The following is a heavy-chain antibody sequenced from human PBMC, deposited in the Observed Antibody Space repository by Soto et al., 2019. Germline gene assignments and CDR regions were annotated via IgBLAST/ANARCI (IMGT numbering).Heavy chain of an antibody. Sequence: ESGGGLVQPGGSLRLSCVASGFNFDVYAMSWVRQAPGKGLEWVSSFSSTGGSTYYAASVKGRFTISRDNSRKTLYLEMSSLRAEDTALYFCAKEEGGYYFDYWGRGTLVSVSS. CDR3: AKEEGGYYFDY. CDR2: FSSTGGST. J-gene: IGHJ4*02. V-gene: IGHV3-23*01. CDR1: GFNFDVYA.